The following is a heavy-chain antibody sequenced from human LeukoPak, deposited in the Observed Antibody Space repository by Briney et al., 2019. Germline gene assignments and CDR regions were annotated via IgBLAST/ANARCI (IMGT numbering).Heavy chain of an antibody. D-gene: IGHD3-16*01. V-gene: IGHV3-7*04. CDR3: ARVVDGGMDY. CDR1: GFTFSRHW. CDR2: IKQDGSEK. J-gene: IGHJ4*02. Sequence: GGSLRLSCAASGFTFSRHWMTWVRQAPGKGLEWVANIKQDGSEKYYVDSVKGRFTISRDNAKNSLYLQMNSLGAEDTAVYHCARVVDGGMDYWGQGTLVTVSS.